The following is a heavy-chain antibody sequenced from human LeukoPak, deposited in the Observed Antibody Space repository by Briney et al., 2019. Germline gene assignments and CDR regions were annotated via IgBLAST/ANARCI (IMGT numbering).Heavy chain of an antibody. J-gene: IGHJ5*02. Sequence: SETLSLTCTVSGGSISSGGYYWSWIRQHPGKGLEWIGYTYYSGSTYYNPSLKSRVTISVDTSKNQFSLKLSSVTAADTAVYYCARERHYCSGGGCYSGWFDPWGQGTLVTVSS. CDR2: TYYSGST. CDR1: GGSISSGGYY. V-gene: IGHV4-31*03. D-gene: IGHD2-15*01. CDR3: ARERHYCSGGGCYSGWFDP.